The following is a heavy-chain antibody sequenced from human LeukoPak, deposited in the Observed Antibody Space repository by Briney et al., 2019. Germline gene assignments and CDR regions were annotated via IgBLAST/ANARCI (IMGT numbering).Heavy chain of an antibody. D-gene: IGHD6-6*01. V-gene: IGHV3-30*02. CDR1: GFTFRSYG. J-gene: IGHJ4*02. CDR3: AKHGVLAAHPPPTFDY. CDR2: IRHDGSKK. Sequence: GGSLRLSCVGSGFTFRSYGMHWVRQAPGKGLEWVAFIRHDGSKKFYADSVKGRFTISRDNSQNTLYLQVDSLRVDDTAVYYCAKHGVLAAHPPPTFDYWGQGTLVTVSS.